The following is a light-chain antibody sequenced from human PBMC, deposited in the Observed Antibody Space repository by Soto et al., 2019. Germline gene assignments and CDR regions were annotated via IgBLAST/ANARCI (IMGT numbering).Light chain of an antibody. J-gene: IGLJ1*01. CDR1: SSDVGGYNY. V-gene: IGLV2-14*01. Sequence: QSVLTQPASVSGSPGQSITISCTGTSSDVGGYNYVSWCQHHPGKAPKLMIYEVSNRPSGVSYRFSGSKSGNTASLTISGLQAEDEADYYCNSYTGSGIVFGTGTKVTVL. CDR3: NSYTGSGIV. CDR2: EVS.